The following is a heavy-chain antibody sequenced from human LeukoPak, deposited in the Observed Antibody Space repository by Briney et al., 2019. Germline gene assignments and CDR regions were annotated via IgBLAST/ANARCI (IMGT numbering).Heavy chain of an antibody. Sequence: PSETLSLTCTVSGGSISSYYWSWIRQPPGKGLEWIGYIYTGGSTNYNPSLKSRVTISVDTSKNQFSLKLSSVTAADTAVYYCARLGDFWSGYGFDPCGQGTLVTVSS. CDR2: IYTGGST. V-gene: IGHV4-4*09. J-gene: IGHJ5*02. CDR1: GGSISSYY. CDR3: ARLGDFWSGYGFDP. D-gene: IGHD3-3*01.